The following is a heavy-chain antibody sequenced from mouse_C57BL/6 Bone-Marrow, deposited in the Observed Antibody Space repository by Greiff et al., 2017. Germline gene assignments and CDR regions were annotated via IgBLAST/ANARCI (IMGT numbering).Heavy chain of an antibody. D-gene: IGHD1-1*01. CDR3: ARRTYYCGSSYSRDYFDY. CDR2: IDPSDSYT. Sequence: QVQLQQPGAELVMPGASVKLSCKASGYTFTSYWMHWVKQRPGQGLEWIGEIDPSDSYTNYNQKFKGKSTLTVDKSSSTAYMQLSSLTSEDSAVYYCARRTYYCGSSYSRDYFDYWGQGTTLTVSS. J-gene: IGHJ2*01. V-gene: IGHV1-69*01. CDR1: GYTFTSYW.